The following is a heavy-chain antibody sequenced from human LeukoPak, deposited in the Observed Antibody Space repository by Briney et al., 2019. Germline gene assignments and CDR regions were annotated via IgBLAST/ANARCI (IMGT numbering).Heavy chain of an antibody. CDR1: GGSFSGYY. J-gene: IGHJ4*02. Sequence: PSETLSLTCAVYGGSFSGYYWSWIRQPPGKGLEWIGEINHSGSTNYNPSLKSRVTISVDTSKNQFSLKLSSVTAADTAVYYCATGDYADYRFDYWGQGTLVTVSS. V-gene: IGHV4-34*01. D-gene: IGHD4-17*01. CDR3: ATGDYADYRFDY. CDR2: INHSGST.